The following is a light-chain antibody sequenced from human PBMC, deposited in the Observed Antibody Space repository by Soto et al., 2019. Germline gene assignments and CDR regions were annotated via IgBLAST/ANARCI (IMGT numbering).Light chain of an antibody. Sequence: EIVMTQSPATLTVSPGERATLSCRASQSVSSNLAWYQQKPGQAPRLLIYGASTRATGIPVRFSGSGSGTEFTLTISSLQSVDFAVYYCQEYNNWPQTFGQGTKVEI. J-gene: IGKJ1*01. V-gene: IGKV3-15*01. CDR3: QEYNNWPQT. CDR2: GAS. CDR1: QSVSSN.